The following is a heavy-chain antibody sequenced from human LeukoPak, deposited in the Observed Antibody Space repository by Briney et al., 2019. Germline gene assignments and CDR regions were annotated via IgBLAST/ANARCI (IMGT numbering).Heavy chain of an antibody. CDR3: ARARYYYDSSGGLDAFDI. V-gene: IGHV4-30-2*01. J-gene: IGHJ3*02. Sequence: MPSETLSLTCAVSGDSRNNGGYSWSWIRQPPGKDLEWIGYIYYSGGTYLNPSLKSRVTISVDGSKNQFSLKLNSATAADTAVYYCARARYYYDSSGGLDAFDIWGQGTMVTVSS. CDR1: GDSRNNGGYS. CDR2: IYYSGGT. D-gene: IGHD3-22*01.